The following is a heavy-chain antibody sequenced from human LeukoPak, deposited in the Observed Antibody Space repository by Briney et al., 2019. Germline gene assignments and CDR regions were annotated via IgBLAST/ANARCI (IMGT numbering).Heavy chain of an antibody. CDR2: INSDGINT. CDR1: GFPLSSYA. J-gene: IGHJ5*02. V-gene: IGHV3-74*01. CDR3: ARDLGQYYDTSDNWFDP. D-gene: IGHD3-22*01. Sequence: GGSLRLSCAAFGFPLSSYAMSWVRQAPGKGLVWVSRINSDGINTSYADSVKGRFTISRDNAKNTLNLQMNSLRAEDTAVYYCARDLGQYYDTSDNWFDPWGQGTLVTVSS.